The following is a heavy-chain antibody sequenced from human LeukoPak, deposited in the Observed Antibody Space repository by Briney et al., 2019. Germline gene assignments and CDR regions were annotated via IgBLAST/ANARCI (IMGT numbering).Heavy chain of an antibody. D-gene: IGHD3-22*01. CDR1: GGSFSGYY. Sequence: SETLSLTCAVYGGSFSGYYWSWIRQPPGKGLEWIGEINHSGSTNYNPSLKSRVTISVDTSNNQFSLKLSSVTAADTAVYYCARSMGYYDSSGYYYVEPGDYWGQGTLVTVSS. J-gene: IGHJ4*02. V-gene: IGHV4-34*01. CDR2: INHSGST. CDR3: ARSMGYYDSSGYYYVEPGDY.